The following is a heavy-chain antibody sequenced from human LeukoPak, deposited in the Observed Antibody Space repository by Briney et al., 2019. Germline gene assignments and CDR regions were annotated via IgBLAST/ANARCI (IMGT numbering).Heavy chain of an antibody. J-gene: IGHJ4*02. Sequence: ASVKVSRKASGYTFTGYYMHWVRQAPGQGLEWMGWINPNSGGTNYAQKFQGRVTMTRDTSISTAYMELSSLRSEDTAMYYCARDNTAGGPFDYWGQGTLVTVSS. CDR2: INPNSGGT. V-gene: IGHV1-2*02. D-gene: IGHD6-13*01. CDR1: GYTFTGYY. CDR3: ARDNTAGGPFDY.